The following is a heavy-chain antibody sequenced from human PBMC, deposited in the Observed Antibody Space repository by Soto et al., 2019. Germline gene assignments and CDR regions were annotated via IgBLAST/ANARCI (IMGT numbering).Heavy chain of an antibody. V-gene: IGHV3-21*01. CDR2: ICTGSSNI. J-gene: IGHJ4*02. CDR3: ARGIRSGGAYPDC. D-gene: IGHD3-10*01. CDR1: GFSFNTYT. Sequence: GLTLRRSCAASGFSFNTYTMNWVRQATGKGLERISSICTGSSNIYYAGSLKGRSTIPRANAKNSLFLQMNSQGAPDPAVYYGARGIRSGGAYPDCWGQRTKVTVAS.